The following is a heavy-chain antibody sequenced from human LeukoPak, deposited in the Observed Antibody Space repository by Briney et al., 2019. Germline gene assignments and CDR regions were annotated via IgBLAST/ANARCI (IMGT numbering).Heavy chain of an antibody. CDR1: GCFVSSGSYY. CDR2: IYYSGST. V-gene: IGHV4-61*01. Sequence: SGTLSLTCTVSGCFVSSGSYYWSWIRQPPGKGLEWIGYIYYSGSTNYNPSLKSRVTISVDTSKNQFSLKLSSVTAADTAVYYCARYRGGYSGYDYYFDYWGQGSLVTASS. J-gene: IGHJ4*02. CDR3: ARYRGGYSGYDYYFDY. D-gene: IGHD5-12*01.